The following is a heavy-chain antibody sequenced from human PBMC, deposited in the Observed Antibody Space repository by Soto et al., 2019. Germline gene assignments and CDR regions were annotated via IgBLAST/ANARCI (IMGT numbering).Heavy chain of an antibody. Sequence: ASVKVSCKASGYTFTNYAVHWVLQAPGQRLEWMGWINAGNGNTRFSQNLQGRVTITRDTSARTVYMELSSLRSEDTAVYYCARGHLAVVPVASWFYYMDVWG. CDR1: GYTFTNYA. J-gene: IGHJ6*03. CDR2: INAGNGNT. V-gene: IGHV1-3*01. D-gene: IGHD2-2*01. CDR3: ARGHLAVVPVASWFYYMDV.